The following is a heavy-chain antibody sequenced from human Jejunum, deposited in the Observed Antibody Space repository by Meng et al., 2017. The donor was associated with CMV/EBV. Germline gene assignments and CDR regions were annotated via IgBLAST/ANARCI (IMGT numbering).Heavy chain of an antibody. Sequence: LGDHAVSWVRQGPGKGLEWVGFIRTKADGGATESAASVRGRFSFSRDDSENLAYLQMNSLQTEDTAVYFCTRVRANTYGFNYFDYWGQGARVTVSS. D-gene: IGHD3-10*01. CDR2: IRTKADGGAT. J-gene: IGHJ4*02. CDR1: LGDHA. V-gene: IGHV3-49*04. CDR3: TRVRANTYGFNYFDY.